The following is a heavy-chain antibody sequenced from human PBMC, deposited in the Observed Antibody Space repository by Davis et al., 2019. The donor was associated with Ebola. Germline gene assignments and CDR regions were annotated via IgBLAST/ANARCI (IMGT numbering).Heavy chain of an antibody. CDR1: GGSISSYY. CDR3: ARGQGDTSSRFDP. J-gene: IGHJ5*02. D-gene: IGHD2-2*01. CDR2: IYYSGST. Sequence: PSETLSLTCTVSGGSISSYYWSWIRQPPGKGLEWIGYIYYSGSTNYNPSLKSRVTISVDTSKNQFSLKLSSVTAADTAVYYCARGQGDTSSRFDPWGQGTLVTVSS. V-gene: IGHV4-59*01.